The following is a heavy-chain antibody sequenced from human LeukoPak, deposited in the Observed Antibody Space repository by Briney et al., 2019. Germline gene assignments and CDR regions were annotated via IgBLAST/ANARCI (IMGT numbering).Heavy chain of an antibody. CDR1: GYSISSGYY. Sequence: PSETLSLTCAASGYSISSGYYWGWIRQPPGKGLEWIGSIYHSGSTYYNPSLKSRVTISVDTSKNQFSLKLSSVSAAVTAVYYCAGGGKNIVIGAFDIWGQGTMVTVSS. V-gene: IGHV4-38-2*01. CDR3: AGGGKNIVIGAFDI. J-gene: IGHJ3*02. CDR2: IYHSGST. D-gene: IGHD2/OR15-2a*01.